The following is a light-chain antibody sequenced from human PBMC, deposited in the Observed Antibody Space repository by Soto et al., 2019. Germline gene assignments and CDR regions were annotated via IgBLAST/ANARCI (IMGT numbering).Light chain of an antibody. Sequence: QSVLTQPPSVSGAPGQRVTISCTGSSSNIGAGYDVHWYQQLPGTAPNLLIYGNSNRPSGVPDRFSGSKSGTSASLAITGVKAEDEADYYCQSYDSSLSGSVFGGGTKVNVL. J-gene: IGLJ2*01. CDR1: SSNIGAGYD. V-gene: IGLV1-40*01. CDR3: QSYDSSLSGSV. CDR2: GNS.